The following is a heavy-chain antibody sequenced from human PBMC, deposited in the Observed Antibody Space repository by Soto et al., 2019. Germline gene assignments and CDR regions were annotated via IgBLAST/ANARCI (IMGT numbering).Heavy chain of an antibody. J-gene: IGHJ4*02. CDR3: ARGSGIVALPGELEDVKYDY. CDR2: INESGST. V-gene: IGHV4-34*01. D-gene: IGHD1-1*01. CDR1: GQSFSGHS. Sequence: QVQLQQWGAGLVKPSETLSLSCAVYGQSFSGHSWAWIRQPPGKGLEWIGEINESGSTYYNPSLTSRVTISTDTSKNQSSLKLSSVSAADTAAYFCARGSGIVALPGELEDVKYDYWGQGTLVNVSS.